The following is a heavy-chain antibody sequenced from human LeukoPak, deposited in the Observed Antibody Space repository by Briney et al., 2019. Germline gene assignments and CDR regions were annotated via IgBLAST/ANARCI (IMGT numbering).Heavy chain of an antibody. CDR2: VYHSGKN. J-gene: IGHJ5*02. CDR3: GGSKYGSPSGGWFDP. V-gene: IGHV4-59*11. D-gene: IGHD6-19*01. CDR1: GASMRSHY. Sequence: SETLSLTCTVSGASMRSHYWNWIRQSPGKGLEWIGDVYHSGKNNYNPSLESRVTISLDTTRKVFSLRLTSVTPADTAVYYCGGSKYGSPSGGWFDPWGQGTLVTVSS.